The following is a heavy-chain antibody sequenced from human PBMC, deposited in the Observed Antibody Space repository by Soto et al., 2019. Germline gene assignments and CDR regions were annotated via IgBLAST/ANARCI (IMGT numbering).Heavy chain of an antibody. V-gene: IGHV4-39*01. J-gene: IGHJ6*02. CDR2: IYYTGST. D-gene: IGHD4-17*01. CDR1: GGSISGTNYF. Sequence: QLQLQESGPGLVKPSETLSLTCTVSGGSISGTNYFWGWIRQPPGKGLEWIGNIYYTGSTSYNPSLKSRVTISVDTSKSLFSRKLTSVTAADTAVYYCARPGRTETVFIGMDVWVQGTTVTVSS. CDR3: ARPGRTETVFIGMDV.